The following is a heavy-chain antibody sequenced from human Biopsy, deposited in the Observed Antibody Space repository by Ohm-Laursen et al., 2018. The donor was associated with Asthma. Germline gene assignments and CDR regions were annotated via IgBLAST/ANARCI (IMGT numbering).Heavy chain of an antibody. J-gene: IGHJ6*02. D-gene: IGHD6-19*01. CDR3: ARDGSSVAGTPYGMDV. CDR2: IYYSGST. V-gene: IGHV4-31*03. CDR1: GGPMRRGGHY. Sequence: LSLTCTVSGGPMRRGGHYWSWIRQNTGKGREWIGHIYYSGSTYYNPSLKSRVTISVDKSKNQFSLKLSSVTAADTSVYYCARDGSSVAGTPYGMDVWGQGTTATVSS.